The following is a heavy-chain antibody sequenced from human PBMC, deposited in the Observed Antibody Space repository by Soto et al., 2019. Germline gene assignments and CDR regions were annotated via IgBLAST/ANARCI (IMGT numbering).Heavy chain of an antibody. V-gene: IGHV1-18*01. J-gene: IGHJ6*02. CDR3: ASDTYDYGMDV. CDR2: INTDNGNT. Sequence: QVQLVQSGAELKKPGASVKVSCKTSGYTFSSYGISWVRQAPGQGLEWMGWINTDNGNTNYAQNLQGRVTMTTDTSTSARYMELRSLGEDDPALYYCASDTYDYGMDVWCPGTTVTVSS. CDR1: GYTFSSYG.